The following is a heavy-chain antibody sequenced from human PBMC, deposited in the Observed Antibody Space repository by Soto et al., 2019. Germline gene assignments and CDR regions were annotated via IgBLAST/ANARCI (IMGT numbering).Heavy chain of an antibody. CDR3: ARVYYYGSGSYYNPRDYYYYMDV. D-gene: IGHD3-10*01. Sequence: QVQLQESGPGLVKPSETLSLTCNVSGGSINSYYWSWIRQPPGKGLEWIGYISYSGSTNYDPSLKRRVTISVDTSKNWFSLKLSSVTAADTAVYYCARVYYYGSGSYYNPRDYYYYMDVWGKGTTVTVSS. J-gene: IGHJ6*03. CDR2: ISYSGST. V-gene: IGHV4-59*01. CDR1: GGSINSYY.